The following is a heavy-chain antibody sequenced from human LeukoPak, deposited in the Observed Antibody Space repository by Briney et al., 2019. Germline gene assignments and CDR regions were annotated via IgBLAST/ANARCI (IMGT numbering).Heavy chain of an antibody. CDR2: IKQDGSEK. CDR3: RVVVVPAAKQLYDY. J-gene: IGHJ4*02. D-gene: IGHD2-2*01. V-gene: IGHV3-7*01. Sequence: GGSLRLSCAASGFTFSSYWMSWVRQAPGKGLEWVANIKQDGSEKYYVDSVKGRFTISRDNAKNSLYLQMNSLRAEDTAVYYCRVVVVPAAKQLYDYWGQGTLVTVSS. CDR1: GFTFSSYW.